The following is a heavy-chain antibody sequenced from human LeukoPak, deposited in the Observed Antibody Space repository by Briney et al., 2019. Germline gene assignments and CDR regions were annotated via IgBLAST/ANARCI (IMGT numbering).Heavy chain of an antibody. CDR2: ISSSSSCI. CDR3: AREVSCSGGSCYDGLDY. CDR1: GFTFSSYS. Sequence: GGSLRLSCAASGFTFSSYSMNWVRQAPGKGLEWVSSISSSSSCIYYADSVKGRFTISRDNAKNSLYLQMNSLRAEDTAVYYCAREVSCSGGSCYDGLDYWGQGTLVTVSS. V-gene: IGHV3-21*01. J-gene: IGHJ4*02. D-gene: IGHD2-15*01.